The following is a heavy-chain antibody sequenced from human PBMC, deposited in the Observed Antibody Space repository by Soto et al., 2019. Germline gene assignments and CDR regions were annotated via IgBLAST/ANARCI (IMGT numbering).Heavy chain of an antibody. CDR1: GFTFSSYA. Sequence: EVQLLESGGGLVQPGGSLVLSCAASGFTFSSYAMSWVRQAPGKGLEWVSSISGGGNDAYYADSVKGRFTISRDNSKNTLYLQMNSLRADDTAVHYCARSFFLATTDNEPFDYWGQGTLVTVSS. CDR2: ISGGGNDA. CDR3: ARSFFLATTDNEPFDY. V-gene: IGHV3-23*01. J-gene: IGHJ4*02. D-gene: IGHD1-1*01.